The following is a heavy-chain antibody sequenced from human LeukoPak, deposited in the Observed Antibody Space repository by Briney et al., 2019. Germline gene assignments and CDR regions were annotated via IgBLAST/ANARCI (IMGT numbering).Heavy chain of an antibody. CDR2: IGGSGRTI. CDR1: GFTFSSYA. CDR3: ARGMGGLAFDF. J-gene: IGHJ4*02. V-gene: IGHV3-48*01. Sequence: GGSLRLSCAASGFTFSSYAMSWVRQAPGKGLEWVSYIGGSGRTIFNADSVKGRFIISRDNAKNSLYLQMSSLRADDTAVYYCARGMGGLAFDFWGQGTLVTVSS. D-gene: IGHD2-15*01.